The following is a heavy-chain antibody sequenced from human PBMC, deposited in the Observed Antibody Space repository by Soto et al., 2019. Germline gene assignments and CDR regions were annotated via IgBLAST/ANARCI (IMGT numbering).Heavy chain of an antibody. J-gene: IGHJ3*02. Sequence: SETQSLTCTVSGGSISSGGYYWSWIRQHPGKGLEWIGYIYYSGSTYYNPSLKSRVTISVDTSKNQFSLKLSSVTAADTAVYYCARDLPSGYYRSGAFDIWGQGTMVTVSS. V-gene: IGHV4-31*03. D-gene: IGHD3-22*01. CDR3: ARDLPSGYYRSGAFDI. CDR2: IYYSGST. CDR1: GGSISSGGYY.